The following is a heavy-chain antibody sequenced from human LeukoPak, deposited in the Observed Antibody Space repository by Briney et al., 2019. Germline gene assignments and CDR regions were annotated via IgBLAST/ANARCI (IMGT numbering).Heavy chain of an antibody. CDR1: GFAFNTYA. CDR2: IWHDGSHK. J-gene: IGHJ4*02. D-gene: IGHD3-10*01. Sequence: GRSLRLSCAASGFAFNTYAMHWVRQAPGQGLEWVALIWHDGSHKFYSNSVRGQFTISRDNSKNTVSLQMNNLGPEGTAVYYCAGEIFGSGSYPDFWGQGTLVTVSS. CDR3: AGEIFGSGSYPDF. V-gene: IGHV3-33*01.